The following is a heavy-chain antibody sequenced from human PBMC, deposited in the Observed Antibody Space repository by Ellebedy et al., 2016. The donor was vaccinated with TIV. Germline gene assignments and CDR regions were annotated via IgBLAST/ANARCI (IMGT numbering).Heavy chain of an antibody. J-gene: IGHJ6*02. CDR2: TSYRSKWYN. Sequence: SQTLSLTCAISGDSVSSNRAAWNWIRQSPSRGLEWLGRTSYRSKWYNDYAVSVKGRITVNPDTSKNQFTLQLNSVTPEDTAVYYCARNGALAGDGEVDVWGQGTTVTVSS. D-gene: IGHD6-19*01. V-gene: IGHV6-1*01. CDR3: ARNGALAGDGEVDV. CDR1: GDSVSSNRAA.